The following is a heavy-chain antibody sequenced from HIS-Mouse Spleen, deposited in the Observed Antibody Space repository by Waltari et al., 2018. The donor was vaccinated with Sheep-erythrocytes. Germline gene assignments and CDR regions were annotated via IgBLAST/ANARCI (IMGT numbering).Heavy chain of an antibody. J-gene: IGHJ4*02. CDR2: ISYDGSHK. CDR1: GFTFSSYG. Sequence: QVQLVESGGGVLQPGRSLRLSCAASGFTFSSYGMHWVRQAPGKGMGWLEVISYDGSHKYYADSVKGRFTISRDNSKNTLYLQMNSLRAEDTAVYYCAVLSIVGATGLDYWGQGTLVTVSS. CDR3: AVLSIVGATGLDY. D-gene: IGHD1-26*01. V-gene: IGHV3-30*03.